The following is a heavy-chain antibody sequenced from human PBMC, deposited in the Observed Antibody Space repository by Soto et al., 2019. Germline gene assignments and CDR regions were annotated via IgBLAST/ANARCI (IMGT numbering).Heavy chain of an antibody. V-gene: IGHV4-38-2*02. CDR3: ARVLGGYDSPFDY. CDR1: GYSISTGNY. CDR2: IYQSGST. D-gene: IGHD5-12*01. Sequence: SETLSLTCPVSGYSISTGNYWGWIRQPPGKGLEWIGSIYQSGSTYYNPSLRGRATISVDTSKNQFSLRLSSVTAADTAVYYCARVLGGYDSPFDYWGQGTLVTVSS. J-gene: IGHJ4*02.